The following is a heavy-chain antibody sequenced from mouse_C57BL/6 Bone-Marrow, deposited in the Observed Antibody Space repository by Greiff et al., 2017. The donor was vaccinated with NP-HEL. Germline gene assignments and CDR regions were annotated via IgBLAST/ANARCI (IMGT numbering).Heavy chain of an antibody. D-gene: IGHD2-10*01. J-gene: IGHJ1*03. CDR1: GYTFTSYW. Sequence: VQLQQPGAELVMPGASVKLSCKASGYTFTSYWMHWVKQRPGQGLEWIGEIDPSDSYTNYNQKFKGKSTLTVDKSSSTAYMQLSSLTSEDSAVYYCAREGAYSRTPGVWGTGTTVTVSS. CDR3: AREGAYSRTPGV. CDR2: IDPSDSYT. V-gene: IGHV1-69*01.